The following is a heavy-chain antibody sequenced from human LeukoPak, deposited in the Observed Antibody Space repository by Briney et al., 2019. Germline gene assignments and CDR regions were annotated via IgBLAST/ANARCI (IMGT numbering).Heavy chain of an antibody. J-gene: IGHJ3*02. CDR1: GFTFSSYW. D-gene: IGHD3-16*01. V-gene: IGHV3-74*01. CDR2: INSDGSST. CDR3: ARRIHDYVYLSTEESDAFDI. Sequence: GGSLRLSCAASGFTFSSYWMHWVRQAPGKGLVWVSRINSDGSSTSYADSVKGRFTISRDNAKNTLYLQMNSLRAEDTAVYYCARRIHDYVYLSTEESDAFDIWGQGTMVTVSS.